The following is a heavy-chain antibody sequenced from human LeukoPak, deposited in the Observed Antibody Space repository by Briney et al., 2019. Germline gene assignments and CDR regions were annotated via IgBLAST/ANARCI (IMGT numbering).Heavy chain of an antibody. J-gene: IGHJ6*02. V-gene: IGHV3-7*01. Sequence: GGSLRLSCAVSGFTFSDYWMTWVRQAPGQGLEWVADMKQDGSEKYYVDSVKDRFTISRDDSKNTLYLQMNSLRAEDTAVYYCAKGGSGSYLRFYYYYGMDVWGQGTTVTVSS. CDR2: MKQDGSEK. CDR3: AKGGSGSYLRFYYYYGMDV. D-gene: IGHD1-26*01. CDR1: GFTFSDYW.